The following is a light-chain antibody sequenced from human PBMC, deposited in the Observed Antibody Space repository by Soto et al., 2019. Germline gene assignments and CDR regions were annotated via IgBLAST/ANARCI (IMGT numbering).Light chain of an antibody. CDR3: QQYNNSYT. J-gene: IGKJ2*01. Sequence: EIVLTQSPATLSLSPGERATLSCRASQSVSSYLAWYQQKPGQAPRLLIYDASNRATGIPARFSGSGSGTDFTLTISSLEPEDFATYYCQQYNNSYTFGQGTKLDIK. CDR1: QSVSSY. V-gene: IGKV3-11*01. CDR2: DAS.